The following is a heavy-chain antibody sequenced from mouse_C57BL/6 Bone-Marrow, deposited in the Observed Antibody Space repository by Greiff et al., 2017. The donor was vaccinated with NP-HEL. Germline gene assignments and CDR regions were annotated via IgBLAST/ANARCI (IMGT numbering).Heavy chain of an antibody. CDR2: ISNLAYSI. CDR3: ARPNYYGSSDRYFDY. D-gene: IGHD1-1*01. CDR1: GFTFTGYG. J-gene: IGHJ2*01. Sequence: EVQLVESGGGLVQPGGSLKLSCAASGFTFTGYGMAWVRQAPRKGPEWVAFISNLAYSIYYADTVTGRFTISSENAKNTLYLEMSSLRSEDTAMYYCARPNYYGSSDRYFDYWGEGTTLTVSS. V-gene: IGHV5-15*01.